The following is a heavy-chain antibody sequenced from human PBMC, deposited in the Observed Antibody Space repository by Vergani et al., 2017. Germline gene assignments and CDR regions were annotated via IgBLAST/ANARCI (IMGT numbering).Heavy chain of an antibody. D-gene: IGHD3-3*01. CDR2: MHPNSGNP. V-gene: IGHV1-8*01. J-gene: IGHJ4*02. Sequence: QVQLVQSGAEVKKPGASVKVSCKASGYTFTSYDINWVRQATGQGLEWMGWMHPNSGNPGYAPKFQGRVTMTRTTSISTAYMELSSLRSEDTAVYYCERGCFSPLYDFWSCYFVSDPSYFDYWGQGTLVTVSS. CDR1: GYTFTSYD. CDR3: ERGCFSPLYDFWSCYFVSDPSYFDY.